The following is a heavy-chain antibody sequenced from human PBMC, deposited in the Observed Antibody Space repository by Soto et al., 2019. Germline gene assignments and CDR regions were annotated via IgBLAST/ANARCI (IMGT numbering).Heavy chain of an antibody. J-gene: IGHJ5*02. CDR3: AQDQSEAYSSAFNSPLEA. D-gene: IGHD6-19*01. CDR2: ISGGGSGP. Sequence: EVQLLESGGGLIQPGGSLRLSCAASGFIFRNNAMTWVRQATGKGLEWVASISGGGSGPFYADSVMGRCIISRDKSYGALYLERTSMRPEDTAVYYCAQDQSEAYSSAFNSPLEAWGQGTLVAVSA. CDR1: GFIFRNNA. V-gene: IGHV3-23*01.